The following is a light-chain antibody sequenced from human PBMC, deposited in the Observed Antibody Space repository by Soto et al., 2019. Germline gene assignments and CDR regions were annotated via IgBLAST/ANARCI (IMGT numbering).Light chain of an antibody. V-gene: IGLV2-23*01. CDR3: CSYAGGGAYV. CDR1: SSDVGSYNL. J-gene: IGLJ1*01. CDR2: DGS. Sequence: QSARTQPASVSGSPGQSITISCTGSSSDVGSYNLVSWYQQHPVKAPKLMIYDGSKRPSGVSNRYSGSKSGNAASLTIYGLQAEDEADYYCCSYAGGGAYVFGPGTKLTFL.